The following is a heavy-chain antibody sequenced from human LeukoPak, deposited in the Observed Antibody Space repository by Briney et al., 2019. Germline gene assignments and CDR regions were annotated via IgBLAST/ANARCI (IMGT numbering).Heavy chain of an antibody. CDR3: ARDSLPMAVTGPFDH. D-gene: IGHD6-19*01. Sequence: PGGSLRLSCAASGFTFSTYNMNWVRQAPGKGLEWVSFISSGSEIIYYADSVKGRFTVSRDNAKNSLYLQMNSLRDEDTAVYYCARDSLPMAVTGPFDHWGQGALVTVSS. V-gene: IGHV3-48*02. CDR2: ISSGSEII. J-gene: IGHJ4*02. CDR1: GFTFSTYN.